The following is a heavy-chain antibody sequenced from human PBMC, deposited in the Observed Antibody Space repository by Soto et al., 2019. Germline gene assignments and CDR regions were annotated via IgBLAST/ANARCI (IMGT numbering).Heavy chain of an antibody. D-gene: IGHD2-8*01. Sequence: GGSLRLSCAASGFTFSNYGMHWVRQAPGKGLEWVAVISYDGSDYYYIDSVKGRFTISRDNSKNTLYLQMNSLRPEDTAVYYCAKDTAPVYGDYLDYWGQGTLVTVSS. CDR3: AKDTAPVYGDYLDY. CDR1: GFTFSNYG. V-gene: IGHV3-30*18. CDR2: ISYDGSDY. J-gene: IGHJ4*02.